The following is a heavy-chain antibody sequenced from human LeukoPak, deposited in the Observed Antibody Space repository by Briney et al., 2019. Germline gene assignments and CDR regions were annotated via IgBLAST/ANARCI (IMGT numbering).Heavy chain of an antibody. CDR1: GYTFTSYY. CDR3: ARAPSIVVVPAAYDAFDI. Sequence: GASVKVSCKASGYTFTSYYMHWVRQAPGQGLEWMGIINPSGGSTSYAQKFQGRVTMTRDTSTSTVYLELSSLRSEDTAVYYCARAPSIVVVPAAYDAFDIWGQGTMVTVSS. J-gene: IGHJ3*02. CDR2: INPSGGST. D-gene: IGHD2-2*01. V-gene: IGHV1-46*01.